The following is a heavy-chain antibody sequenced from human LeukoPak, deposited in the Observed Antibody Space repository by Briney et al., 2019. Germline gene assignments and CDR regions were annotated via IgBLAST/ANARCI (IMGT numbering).Heavy chain of an antibody. CDR2: IDHSGST. CDR1: GGSISSGSYY. D-gene: IGHD3-10*01. CDR3: ARVIYYGSGSYYINYYYYMDV. J-gene: IGHJ6*03. V-gene: IGHV4-39*07. Sequence: SQTLSLTCTVSGGSISSGSYYWGWIRQPPGKGLEWIGSIDHSGSTYDNPSLNSRVTISVDTSKNQFSLKLSSVTAADTAVYDCARVIYYGSGSYYINYYYYMDVWGKGTTVTVSS.